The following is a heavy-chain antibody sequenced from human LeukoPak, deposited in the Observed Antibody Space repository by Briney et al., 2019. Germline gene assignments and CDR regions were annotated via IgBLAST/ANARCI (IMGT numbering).Heavy chain of an antibody. D-gene: IGHD1-26*01. CDR2: ISSSGSTI. V-gene: IGHV3-48*03. J-gene: IGHJ4*02. CDR3: ARGSGSYSPTYYFDY. CDR1: GFTFSSYE. Sequence: GGSLRLSCAASGFTFSSYEMNWVRQAPGKGLEWVSYISSSGSTIYYADSVKGRFTISRDNAKNSLYLQMNSLRAEDTAVYYCARGSGSYSPTYYFDYWGQGTLVTVSS.